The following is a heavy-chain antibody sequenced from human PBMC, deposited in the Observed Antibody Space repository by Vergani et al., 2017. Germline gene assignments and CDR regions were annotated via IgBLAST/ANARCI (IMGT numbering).Heavy chain of an antibody. D-gene: IGHD3-3*01. J-gene: IGHJ4*02. Sequence: EVQLLESGGGLVQPGGSLRLSCAASGFTFSSYAMSWVRQAPGKGLEWVSVISDSGGSTYYADSVKGRFTSSRDNSKTTLYLQMNSLRAEDTAAYYCAKDLEYDFWSGYFDYWGQGTLVTVSS. CDR1: GFTFSSYA. CDR2: ISDSGGST. V-gene: IGHV3-23*01. CDR3: AKDLEYDFWSGYFDY.